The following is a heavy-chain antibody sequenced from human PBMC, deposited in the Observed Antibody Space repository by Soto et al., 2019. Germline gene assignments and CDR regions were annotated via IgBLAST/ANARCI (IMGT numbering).Heavy chain of an antibody. V-gene: IGHV3-7*01. CDR2: IKQDGSEK. J-gene: IGHJ5*02. CDR3: ARSIAARLNWFDP. Sequence: EVQLVESGGGLVQPGGSLRLSCAASGFTFSSYWMSWVRQAPGKGLEWVANIKQDGSEKYYVESVKGRFTISRDNAKNSLYLQMNSLRAEDTAVYYCARSIAARLNWFDPWGQGTLVTVSS. D-gene: IGHD6-6*01. CDR1: GFTFSSYW.